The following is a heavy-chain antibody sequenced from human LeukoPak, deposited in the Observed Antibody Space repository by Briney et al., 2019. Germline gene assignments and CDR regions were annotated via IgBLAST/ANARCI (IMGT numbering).Heavy chain of an antibody. CDR1: GXSISSSSYY. CDR2: IYYSGST. V-gene: IGHV4-39*01. D-gene: IGHD2-15*01. Sequence: PSETLSLTCTVSGXSISSSSYYWGWIRQPPGKGLEWIGSIYYSGSTYYNPSLKSRVTISVDTSKNQFSLKLSSVTAADTAVYYCARRPRDCSGGSCYSFDYWGQGTLVTVSS. CDR3: ARRPRDCSGGSCYSFDY. J-gene: IGHJ4*02.